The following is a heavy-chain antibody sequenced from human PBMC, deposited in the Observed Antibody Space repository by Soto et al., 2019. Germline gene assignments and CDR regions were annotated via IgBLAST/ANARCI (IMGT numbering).Heavy chain of an antibody. CDR3: ARVNSRRTYRGYYYYGMDV. V-gene: IGHV4-59*01. CDR1: GGSLSSYY. CDR2: IYYSGST. J-gene: IGHJ6*02. Sequence: XTLSLTCTVSGGSLSSYYWSWIRQPPGKGLEWIGYIYYSGSTNYNPSLKSRVTISVDTSKNQFSLTLSSVTAADTAVYYCARVNSRRTYRGYYYYGMDVWGQGTTVTVSS.